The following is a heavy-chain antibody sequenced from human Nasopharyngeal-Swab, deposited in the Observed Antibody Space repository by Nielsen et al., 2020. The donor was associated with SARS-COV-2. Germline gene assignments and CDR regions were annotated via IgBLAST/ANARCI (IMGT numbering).Heavy chain of an antibody. CDR1: GFSFSTSD. CDR3: ARSYCGGDCYSWDYYYYGMDV. J-gene: IGHJ6*02. V-gene: IGHV3-30*03. CDR2: TSHDESHK. D-gene: IGHD2-21*02. Sequence: GESLKISCAASGFSFSTSDMHWVRPAPGKGLEWVAVTSHDESHKYYAGSVHGRFTISRDNSKNTLYLQMYSLRAEDTAVYYCARSYCGGDCYSWDYYYYGMDVWGQGTTVTVSS.